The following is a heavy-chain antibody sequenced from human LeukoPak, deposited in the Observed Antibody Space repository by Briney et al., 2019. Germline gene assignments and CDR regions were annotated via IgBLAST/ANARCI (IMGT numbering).Heavy chain of an antibody. V-gene: IGHV1-18*01. D-gene: IGHD3-10*01. Sequence: ASVKVSCKASGYTFTSYGISWVRQAPGQGLEWMGWISAYNGNTNYAQKLQGRVTMTTDTSMSTAYMELRSLRSDDTAVYYCAGRGAVTRENWFDPWGQGTLVTVSS. CDR3: AGRGAVTRENWFDP. CDR1: GYTFTSYG. CDR2: ISAYNGNT. J-gene: IGHJ5*02.